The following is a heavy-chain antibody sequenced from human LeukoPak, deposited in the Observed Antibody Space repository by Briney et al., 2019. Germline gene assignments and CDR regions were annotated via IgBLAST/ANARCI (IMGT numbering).Heavy chain of an antibody. D-gene: IGHD6-19*01. CDR3: AKGMQWLGTTGAFDI. J-gene: IGHJ3*02. V-gene: IGHV3-30*18. CDR2: ISYDGSNK. CDR1: GFTFSNYG. Sequence: GGSLRLPCAASGFTFSNYGMHWVRQAPGKGLEWEAVISYDGSNKYYADSVKGRFTISRDNSKNTLYLQMNSLRAEDTDVYYCAKGMQWLGTTGAFDIWGQGTMVTVSS.